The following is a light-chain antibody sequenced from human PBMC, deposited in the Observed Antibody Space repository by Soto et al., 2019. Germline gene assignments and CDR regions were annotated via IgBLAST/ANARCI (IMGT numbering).Light chain of an antibody. CDR3: QSYDSSLSGNVV. V-gene: IGLV1-40*01. CDR2: GNS. J-gene: IGLJ2*01. CDR1: SSNIGAGYD. Sequence: QSVLTQPPSVSGAPGQRVTISCTGSSSNIGAGYDLHWYQQLPGTAPKLLIYGNSNRPSGVPDRFSGSKSGTSASLAITGLQADDEADYYCQSYDSSLSGNVVFGGGTKLTVL.